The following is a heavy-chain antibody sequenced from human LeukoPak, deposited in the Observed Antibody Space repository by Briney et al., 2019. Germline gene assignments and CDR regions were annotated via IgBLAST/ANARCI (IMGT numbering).Heavy chain of an antibody. CDR1: GFTFSSYW. V-gene: IGHV3-7*01. J-gene: IGHJ4*02. D-gene: IGHD3-3*01. Sequence: GGSLRLSCAASGFTFSSYWMSWDRQAPGKGLEWVANIKQDGSEKYYVDSVKGRFTISRDNAKNSLYLQMNSLRAEDTAVYYCARDHSTYYDFWSGYSYYFDYWGQGTLVTVSS. CDR2: IKQDGSEK. CDR3: ARDHSTYYDFWSGYSYYFDY.